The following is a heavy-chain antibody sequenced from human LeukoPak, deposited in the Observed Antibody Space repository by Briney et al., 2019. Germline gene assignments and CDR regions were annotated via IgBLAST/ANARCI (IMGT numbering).Heavy chain of an antibody. V-gene: IGHV4-39*01. Sequence: PSETLSLTCNVSGGSISSSRHYWGWIRQPPGKGLQWIGGIYYSGSTYYNPSLRSRVTLSVDTSKKQFSLKLSSVTAADTAVYYCARGHGWFGPWGQGTLVTVSS. CDR1: GGSISSSRHY. CDR3: ARGHGWFGP. J-gene: IGHJ5*02. CDR2: IYYSGST.